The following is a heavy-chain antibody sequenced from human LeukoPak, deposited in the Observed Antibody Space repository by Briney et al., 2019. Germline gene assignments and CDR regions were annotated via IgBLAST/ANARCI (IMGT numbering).Heavy chain of an antibody. CDR1: GFTVSSNY. V-gene: IGHV3-66*01. D-gene: IGHD6-13*01. CDR3: ARGVQLVPNYFDY. Sequence: GGSLRLSCAASGFTVSSNYMSWVRQAPGKGLEWVSVIYSGGSTYYADSVKGRFTISRDNSKNTLYPQMNSLRAEDTAVYYRARGVQLVPNYFDYWGQGTLVTVSS. J-gene: IGHJ4*02. CDR2: IYSGGST.